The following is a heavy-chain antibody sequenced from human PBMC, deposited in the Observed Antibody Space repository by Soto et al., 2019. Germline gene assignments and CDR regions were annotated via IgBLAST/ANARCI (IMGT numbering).Heavy chain of an antibody. V-gene: IGHV3-21*01. CDR2: ISSSSSYI. CDR3: ATSYYYDSSGYYPNYYYYGMDV. CDR1: GFTFSSYS. J-gene: IGHJ6*02. Sequence: ESGGGLVKPGGSLRLACAASGFTFSSYSMNWVRQAPGKGLEWVSSISSSSSYIYYADSVKGRFTISSDNAKNSLYLQRNGRRAEDPAVYYCATSYYYDSSGYYPNYYYYGMDVWGQGTTVTVSS. D-gene: IGHD3-22*01.